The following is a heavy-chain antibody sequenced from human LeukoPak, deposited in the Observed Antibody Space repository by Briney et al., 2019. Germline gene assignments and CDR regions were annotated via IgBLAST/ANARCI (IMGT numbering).Heavy chain of an antibody. Sequence: SVKVSCKASGGTFSSYTITWVRQAPGQGLEWMGRIIPILGIANYAQKFQGRVTITADKSTSTAYMELSSLRSEDTAVYYCARDGRMVRGDIYLDWFDPWGQGTLVTVSS. J-gene: IGHJ5*02. CDR3: ARDGRMVRGDIYLDWFDP. CDR1: GGTFSSYT. V-gene: IGHV1-69*04. D-gene: IGHD3-10*01. CDR2: IIPILGIA.